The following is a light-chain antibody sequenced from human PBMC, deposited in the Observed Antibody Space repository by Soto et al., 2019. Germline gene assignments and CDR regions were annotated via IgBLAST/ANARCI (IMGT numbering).Light chain of an antibody. CDR1: QSVSSSY. J-gene: IGKJ4*01. CDR3: QQYGSSP. CDR2: GAS. Sequence: IVLTQSPGTLSLSPGERATLSCRASQSVSSSYLAWYQQKPGQAPRLLIYGASSRATCIPDRFSGSGSGTDFTLTISRLEPEDFAVYYCQQYGSSPFGGRSKVDIK. V-gene: IGKV3-20*01.